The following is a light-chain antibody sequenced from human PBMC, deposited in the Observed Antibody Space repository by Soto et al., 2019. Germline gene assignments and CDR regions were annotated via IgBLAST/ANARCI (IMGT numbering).Light chain of an antibody. Sequence: EIVMTQSPSTLSVSPGGRSTLSCLASQSVSSNLAWYQQKPGQAPRLLIYDVSTRATGIPTRFSGSGSGTEFTLTISSLQSEDFAAYYCQQYNNWPLTFGGGTKVDIK. CDR3: QQYNNWPLT. J-gene: IGKJ4*01. CDR2: DVS. V-gene: IGKV3D-15*01. CDR1: QSVSSN.